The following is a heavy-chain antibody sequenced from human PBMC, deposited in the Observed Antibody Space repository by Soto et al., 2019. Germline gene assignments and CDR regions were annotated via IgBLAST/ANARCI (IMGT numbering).Heavy chain of an antibody. V-gene: IGHV3-23*01. CDR3: ARKPNGFDS. CDR1: GFTFSRHA. Sequence: EVQLLESGGGLVQPGGSLRLSCAASGFTFSRHAMTWVRQAPGKGLEWVSSISENSGGTYYEDSAKGRFTISRDNSKNMLYLQMNSLRAEDTALYYCARKPNGFDSWGQGTLVVVSS. J-gene: IGHJ5*01. CDR2: ISENSGGT.